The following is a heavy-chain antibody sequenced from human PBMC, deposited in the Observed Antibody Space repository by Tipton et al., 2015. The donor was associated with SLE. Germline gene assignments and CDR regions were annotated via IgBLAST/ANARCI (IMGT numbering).Heavy chain of an antibody. CDR1: GASISSDDYY. D-gene: IGHD3-16*01. Sequence: LRLSCTVSGASISSDDYYWGWIRQPPGKGLEWIGSLSHSGDTYYTPSLESRATISLDTSKNQFSLKLSSMITADTAVYFCARHDYDTYCFDCWGQGTLVTVSS. CDR2: LSHSGDT. CDR3: ARHDYDTYCFDC. J-gene: IGHJ4*02. V-gene: IGHV4-39*01.